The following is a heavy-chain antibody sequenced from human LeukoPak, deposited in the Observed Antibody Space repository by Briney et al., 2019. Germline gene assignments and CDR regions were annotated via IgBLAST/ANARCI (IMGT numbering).Heavy chain of an antibody. Sequence: ASVKVSCKASGYTFTGYYMHWVRQAPGQGLEWMGWINPNSGGTNYAQKFQGRVTMTRDTSIGTAYMELSRLRSDDTAVYYCARDRRYPKEGPIVYWGQGTLVTVSS. D-gene: IGHD1-14*01. CDR1: GYTFTGYY. CDR3: ARDRRYPKEGPIVY. CDR2: INPNSGGT. V-gene: IGHV1-2*02. J-gene: IGHJ4*02.